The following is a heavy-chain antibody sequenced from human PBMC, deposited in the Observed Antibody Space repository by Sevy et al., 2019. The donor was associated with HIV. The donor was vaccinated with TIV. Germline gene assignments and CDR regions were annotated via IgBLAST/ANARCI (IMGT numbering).Heavy chain of an antibody. CDR3: ARVSFGYYFDY. CDR1: EFTFSSYS. V-gene: IGHV3-48*01. CDR2: ISSSSSTI. J-gene: IGHJ4*02. Sequence: GGSLRLSCAASEFTFSSYSTNWVRQAPGKGLEWVSYISSSSSTIYYADSVKGRFTISRDNAKNSLYLQMNSLRAEDTAVYYCARVSFGYYFDYWGQGTLVTVSS. D-gene: IGHD3-16*01.